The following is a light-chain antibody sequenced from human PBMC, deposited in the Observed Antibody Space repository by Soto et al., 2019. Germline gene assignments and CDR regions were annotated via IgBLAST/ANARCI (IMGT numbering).Light chain of an antibody. CDR3: QQYLSYPWT. CDR1: QTINRW. CDR2: MAS. V-gene: IGKV1-5*03. Sequence: DIQMTQSPSTLSASVGDTVIITCRASQTINRWLSWYQQKSGKAPKFLIYMASNLERGAPSRFSGSGSGTEFTLTISNLQPDDFATYYCQQYLSYPWTFGQGTKVEIK. J-gene: IGKJ1*01.